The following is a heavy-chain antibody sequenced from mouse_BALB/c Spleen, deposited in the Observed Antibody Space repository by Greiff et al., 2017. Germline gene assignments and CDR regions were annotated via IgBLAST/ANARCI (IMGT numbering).Heavy chain of an antibody. CDR1: GYTFTSYY. Sequence: VQLKQPGAELVKPGASVKLSCKASGYTFTSYYMYWVKQRPGQGLEWIGGINPSNGGTNFNEKFKSKATLTVDKSSSTAYMQLSSLTSEDSAVYYCTRTGNYDAMDYWGQGTSVTVSS. V-gene: IGHV1S81*02. CDR3: TRTGNYDAMDY. CDR2: INPSNGGT. D-gene: IGHD2-1*01. J-gene: IGHJ4*01.